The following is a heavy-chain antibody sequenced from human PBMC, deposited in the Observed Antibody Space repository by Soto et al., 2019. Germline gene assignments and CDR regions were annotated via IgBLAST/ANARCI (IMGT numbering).Heavy chain of an antibody. V-gene: IGHV3-9*01. CDR3: AKDMFYGDYDEGNGYYYYGMDV. Sequence: EVPLVESGGGLVQPGRSLRLSCAASGFTFDDYAMHWVRQAPGKGLEWVSGISWNSGSIGYADSVKGRFTISRDNAKNSLYLQMNSLRAEDTALYYCAKDMFYGDYDEGNGYYYYGMDVWGQGTTVTVSS. J-gene: IGHJ6*02. CDR2: ISWNSGSI. D-gene: IGHD4-17*01. CDR1: GFTFDDYA.